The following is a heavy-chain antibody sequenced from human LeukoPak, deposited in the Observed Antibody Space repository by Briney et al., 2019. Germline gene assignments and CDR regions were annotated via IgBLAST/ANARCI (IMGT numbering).Heavy chain of an antibody. V-gene: IGHV1-2*02. CDR3: AFSSYYLQGNYYYMDV. J-gene: IGHJ6*03. CDR1: GYTFTDFF. CDR2: INPNSGGT. Sequence: ALVKVSCKASGYTFTDFFMHWVRQAPGQGLEWMGWINPNSGGTNYAQNLQGRVTMTTDTSTSTVYMELRSLRSDDTAVYYCAFSSYYLQGNYYYMDVWGKGTTVTVSS. D-gene: IGHD1-26*01.